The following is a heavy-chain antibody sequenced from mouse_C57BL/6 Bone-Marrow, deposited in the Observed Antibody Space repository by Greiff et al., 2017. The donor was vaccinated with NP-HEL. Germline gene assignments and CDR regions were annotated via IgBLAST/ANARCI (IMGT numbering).Heavy chain of an antibody. Sequence: VQLQQSGPELLKPGASVKISCKASGYSFTGYYTNWVKQSPEKSFVWIGEINPSTGGTTYNQKFKAKATLTVDKSSSTAYMQLKSLTSEESAVYYCARGFTGGFAYWDQGTLVTVSA. J-gene: IGHJ3*01. V-gene: IGHV1-42*01. CDR3: ARGFTGGFAY. CDR2: INPSTGGT. CDR1: GYSFTGYY.